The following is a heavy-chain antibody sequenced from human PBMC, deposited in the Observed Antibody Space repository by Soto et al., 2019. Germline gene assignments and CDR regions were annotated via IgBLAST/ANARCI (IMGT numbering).Heavy chain of an antibody. CDR1: GYTFTTYA. D-gene: IGHD5-12*01. CDR2: INAGNGNT. CDR3: ARDREMADGYSGYDPPYFDS. Sequence: QVQLVQSGAEVKKPGASVKVSCKASGYTFTTYAIHWVRQAPGQRLEWMGGINAGQRLEWMGWINAGNGNTKYSQKFQGRVTITRDTSASTSYMELSSLRFEDTAVYYCARDREMADGYSGYDPPYFDSWGQGTLVTVSS. V-gene: IGHV1-3*01. J-gene: IGHJ4*02.